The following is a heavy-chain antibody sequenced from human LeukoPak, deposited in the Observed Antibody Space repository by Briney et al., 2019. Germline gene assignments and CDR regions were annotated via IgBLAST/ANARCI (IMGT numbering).Heavy chain of an antibody. CDR3: AKDPNGDYVGGFDM. V-gene: IGHV3-23*01. Sequence: WGSLRLSCAGSGFIFCKYAMSWGRQAPGEGAGWVSGISASGGMTFYADSVKGRFTISRDDSKNTLYLDMNGLRVEDTAVYYCAKDPNGDYVGGFDMRGQGTMVTVSS. CDR1: GFIFCKYA. J-gene: IGHJ3*02. CDR2: ISASGGMT. D-gene: IGHD4-17*01.